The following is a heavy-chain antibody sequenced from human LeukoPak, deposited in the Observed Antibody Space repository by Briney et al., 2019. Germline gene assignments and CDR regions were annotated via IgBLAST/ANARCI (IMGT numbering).Heavy chain of an antibody. J-gene: IGHJ6*03. CDR3: ARLKYYDSTGYSPGYYMDV. Sequence: SETLSLTCTVSGGSISNYYWSWIRQSAGTGLEWVGRIYITGSTNYNPSLQSRLSISVDPSKNQFSLRLTSVSAADTAVYSCARLKYYDSTGYSPGYYMDVWGKGITVTVSS. V-gene: IGHV4-4*07. CDR2: IYITGST. CDR1: GGSISNYY. D-gene: IGHD3-22*01.